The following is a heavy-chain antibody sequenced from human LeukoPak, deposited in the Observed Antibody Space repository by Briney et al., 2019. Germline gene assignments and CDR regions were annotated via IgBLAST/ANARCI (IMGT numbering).Heavy chain of an antibody. V-gene: IGHV4-4*07. Sequence: PSETLSLTCTVSGGSISSYYWSWIRQPAGKGLEWIGRIYTSGSTNYNPSLKSRVTMSVDTSKNQFSLKLSSVTATDTAVYYCARDHGMWKPGAFDIWGQGTMVTVSS. CDR1: GGSISSYY. J-gene: IGHJ3*02. D-gene: IGHD1-1*01. CDR3: ARDHGMWKPGAFDI. CDR2: IYTSGST.